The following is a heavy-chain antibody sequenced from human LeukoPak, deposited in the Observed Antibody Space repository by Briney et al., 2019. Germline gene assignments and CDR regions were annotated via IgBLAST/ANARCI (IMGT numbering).Heavy chain of an antibody. CDR1: GGSISSYY. CDR2: IYYSGST. Sequence: SETLSLTCTVSGGSISSYYWSWIRQPPGKGLEWIGYIYYSGSTNYNPSLKSRVTISVDTSKNQFSLKLSSVTAADTAVYYCARASSLRKSIAESPPTLDAFDIRGQGTMVTVSS. D-gene: IGHD6-6*01. V-gene: IGHV4-59*01. CDR3: ARASSLRKSIAESPPTLDAFDI. J-gene: IGHJ3*02.